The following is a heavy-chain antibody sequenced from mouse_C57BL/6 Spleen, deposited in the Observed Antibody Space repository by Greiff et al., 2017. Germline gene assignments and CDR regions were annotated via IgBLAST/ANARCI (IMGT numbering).Heavy chain of an antibody. J-gene: IGHJ3*01. CDR1: GYTFTDYE. V-gene: IGHV1-15*01. CDR3: TRGGYSNFAY. Sequence: VQLVESGAELVRPGASVTLSCKASGYTFTDYEMHWVKQTPVHGLEWIGAIDPETGGTAYNQKFKGKAILTADKSSSTAYMELRSLTSEDSAVYYCTRGGYSNFAYWGQGTLVTVSA. CDR2: IDPETGGT. D-gene: IGHD2-5*01.